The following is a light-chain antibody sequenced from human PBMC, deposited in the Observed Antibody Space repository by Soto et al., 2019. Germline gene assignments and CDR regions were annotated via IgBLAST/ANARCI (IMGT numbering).Light chain of an antibody. CDR1: QSVSSY. CDR3: QHFGSSPPVI. CDR2: DAS. J-gene: IGKJ5*01. Sequence: EIVLTQSPGTLSLSPGERATLSCRASQSVSSYLAWYQQKPGQAPRPLIYDASTRATGIQARFRGSGSGSEFSLTISGLEPEDFAVYFCQHFGSSPPVIFGQGTRLEIK. V-gene: IGKV3-20*01.